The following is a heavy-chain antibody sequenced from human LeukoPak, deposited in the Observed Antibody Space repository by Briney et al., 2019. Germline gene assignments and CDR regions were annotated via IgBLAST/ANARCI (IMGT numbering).Heavy chain of an antibody. D-gene: IGHD5-12*01. CDR1: VGSISSYY. CDR3: ARDSGYDYFDY. Sequence: SETLSLTCTVSVGSISSYYWSWSREPPGKGLGWIGYIYYSGSTNYNPSLKSRVTISVDTSKNQFSLKLSSVTAADTAVYYCARDSGYDYFDYWGQGTLVTVSS. CDR2: IYYSGST. V-gene: IGHV4-59*01. J-gene: IGHJ4*02.